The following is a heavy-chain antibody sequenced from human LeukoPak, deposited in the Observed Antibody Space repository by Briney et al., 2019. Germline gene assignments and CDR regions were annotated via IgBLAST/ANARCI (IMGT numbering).Heavy chain of an antibody. J-gene: IGHJ4*02. V-gene: IGHV5-10-1*01. CDR2: IDPSDSYT. CDR1: GYSFTSYW. D-gene: IGHD1-26*01. Sequence: GESLKISCKGSGYSFTSYWISWVRQMPGKGLEWMGLIDPSDSYTNYSPSFQGHVTISADKSITTAYLQWSSLKASDTAIYYCARHDSGSYSVFDSRGQGTLVTVSS. CDR3: ARHDSGSYSVFDS.